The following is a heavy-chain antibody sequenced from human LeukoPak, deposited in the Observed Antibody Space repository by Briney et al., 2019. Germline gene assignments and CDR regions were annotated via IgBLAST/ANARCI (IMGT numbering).Heavy chain of an antibody. J-gene: IGHJ4*02. CDR1: GYTFTSYG. V-gene: IGHV1-18*01. CDR3: ATVGSSWCTHY. D-gene: IGHD6-13*01. CDR2: ISPYNGNT. Sequence: ASVKVSCKASGYTFTSYGISWVRQAPGQGLEWMGWISPYNGNTYYAQKFHGRVTLTTDTSTSTAFMELRSPRSDDTAVYYCATVGSSWCTHYWGQGTLVTVSS.